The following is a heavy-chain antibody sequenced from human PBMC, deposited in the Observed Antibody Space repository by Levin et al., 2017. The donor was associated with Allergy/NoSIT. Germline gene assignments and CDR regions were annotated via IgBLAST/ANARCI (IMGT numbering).Heavy chain of an antibody. V-gene: IGHV1-69*06. D-gene: IGHD3-3*01. J-gene: IGHJ4*02. CDR1: GGTFSSYA. CDR3: ARDYAGFWSGYYNSNYFDY. Sequence: VASVKVSCKASGGTFSSYAISWVRQAPGQGLEWMGGIIPIFGTANYAQKFQGRVTITADKSTSTAYMELSSLRSEDTAVYYCARDYAGFWSGYYNSNYFDYWGQGTLVTVSS. CDR2: IIPIFGTA.